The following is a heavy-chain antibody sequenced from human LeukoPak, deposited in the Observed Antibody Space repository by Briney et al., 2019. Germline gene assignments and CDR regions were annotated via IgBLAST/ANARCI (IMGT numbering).Heavy chain of an antibody. J-gene: IGHJ5*02. CDR1: GGTFSSYA. CDR2: IIPIFGTA. D-gene: IGHD2-2*01. Sequence: ASVKVSCKASGGTFSSYAISWVRQAPGQGLEWMGGIIPIFGTANYAQKFQGRVTITADESTSTAYMELSSLRSEDTAVYYCARGYQLGSYLWFDPWGQGTLVTVSS. V-gene: IGHV1-69*13. CDR3: ARGYQLGSYLWFDP.